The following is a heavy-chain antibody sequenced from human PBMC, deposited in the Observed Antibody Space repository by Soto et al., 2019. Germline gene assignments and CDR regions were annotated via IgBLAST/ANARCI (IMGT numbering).Heavy chain of an antibody. CDR3: ARDSNGAVAGIDYYYYGMDV. V-gene: IGHV3-21*06. CDR1: GFTFSSYS. CDR2: ISSSSSYI. J-gene: IGHJ6*02. D-gene: IGHD6-19*01. Sequence: GGSLRLSCAASGFTFSSYSMNWVRQAPGKGLEWVSSISSSSSYIYYADSVKGRFTISRDNAKNSLYLQMNSLRAEDTAVYYCARDSNGAVAGIDYYYYGMDVWGQGTTVTVSS.